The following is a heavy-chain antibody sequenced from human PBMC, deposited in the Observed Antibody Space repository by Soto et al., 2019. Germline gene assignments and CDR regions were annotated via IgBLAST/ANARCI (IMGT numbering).Heavy chain of an antibody. CDR3: ARDGASRPDAHIKYGVDF. J-gene: IGHJ6*02. D-gene: IGHD2-2*01. Sequence: QVHLVESGGGVVQPGRTLRLSCVASGFIFRSFALHWVRQAPGKGLEWVAVTSFDGSSKFYADSVRGRFTISKDDSTYTVYLDMNSLTPEDSAVYFCARDGASRPDAHIKYGVDFWGQGTTVLVSS. CDR2: TSFDGSSK. V-gene: IGHV3-30*04. CDR1: GFIFRSFA.